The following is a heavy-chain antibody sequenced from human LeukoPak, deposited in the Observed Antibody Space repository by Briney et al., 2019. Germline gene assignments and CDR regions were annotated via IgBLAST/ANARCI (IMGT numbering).Heavy chain of an antibody. D-gene: IGHD2-8*01. J-gene: IGHJ4*02. CDR1: GFTVRYDY. CDR3: TRLLPTSNHFFES. V-gene: IGHV3-53*01. Sequence: GGSLRLSCAASGFTVRYDYMSWVRQAPGKGLEWVSVIYAGGSAYYADSVRGRFTIPRDNSENTLYLQMNSLRAEDTAVYYCTRLLPTSNHFFESWGQGTLVTVSS. CDR2: IYAGGSA.